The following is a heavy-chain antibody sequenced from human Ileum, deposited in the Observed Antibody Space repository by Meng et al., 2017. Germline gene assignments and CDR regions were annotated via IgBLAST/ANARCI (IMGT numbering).Heavy chain of an antibody. V-gene: IGHV4-59*01. Sequence: SETLSLTCIVSGDSSSTSYWNWIRQPPGKGLEWIGCVYDNGNTNFNPSLQSRLTMSVDTSKKQLTLKLSFVTAEDTAVYYCAGRAVGVRGWIDPWGQGTLVTVSS. CDR3: AGRAVGVRGWIDP. CDR2: VYDNGNT. CDR1: GDSSSTSY. J-gene: IGHJ5*02. D-gene: IGHD2-8*01.